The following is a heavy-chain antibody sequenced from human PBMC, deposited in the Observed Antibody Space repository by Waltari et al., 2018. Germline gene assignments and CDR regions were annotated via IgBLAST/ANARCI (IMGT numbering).Heavy chain of an antibody. J-gene: IGHJ6*03. CDR1: GGSFSGYY. CDR2: INHSGST. D-gene: IGHD3-10*01. Sequence: QVQLQQWGAGLLKPSETLSLTCAVYGGSFSGYYWSWIRQPPGKGLGWIGEINHSGSTNYNPSLKSRVTISVDTSKNQFSLKLSSVTAADTAVYYCARLIMVRGAPYYYYYMDVWGKGTTVTVSS. CDR3: ARLIMVRGAPYYYYYMDV. V-gene: IGHV4-34*01.